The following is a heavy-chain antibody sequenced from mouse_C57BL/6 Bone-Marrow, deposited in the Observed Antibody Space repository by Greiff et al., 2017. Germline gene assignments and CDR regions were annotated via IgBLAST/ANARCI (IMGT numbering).Heavy chain of an antibody. D-gene: IGHD2-4*01. J-gene: IGHJ3*01. Sequence: QVQLKESGAELVRPGTSVKLSCKASGYTFTSYWMHWVKQRPGQGLEWIGVIDPSDSYTNYNQKFKGKATLTVDTSSSTAYMQLSSLTSEDSAVYYCARKGGLRPFAYWGQGTLVTVSA. CDR3: ARKGGLRPFAY. CDR1: GYTFTSYW. CDR2: IDPSDSYT. V-gene: IGHV1-59*01.